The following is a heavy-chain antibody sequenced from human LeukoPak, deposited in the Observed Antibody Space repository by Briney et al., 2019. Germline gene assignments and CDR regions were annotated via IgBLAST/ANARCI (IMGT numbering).Heavy chain of an antibody. CDR1: GFTFSTCW. V-gene: IGHV3-7*01. CDR3: AKFYSGSYIDY. J-gene: IGHJ4*02. CDR2: IKQDGSEK. D-gene: IGHD3-10*01. Sequence: GGSLRLSCAACGFTFSTCWMTWLRQAPGKGLEWVANIKQDGSEKNYMDSVKGQFTISRDNAKNSLYLQKNSRRGEDRVVYYCAKFYSGSYIDYLREGTQVTVCS.